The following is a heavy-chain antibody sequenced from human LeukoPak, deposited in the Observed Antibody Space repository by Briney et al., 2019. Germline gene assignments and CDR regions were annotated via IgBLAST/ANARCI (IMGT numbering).Heavy chain of an antibody. CDR1: GGSISSYY. J-gene: IGHJ4*02. V-gene: IGHV4-59*12. CDR2: IYYSGST. CDR3: ATDHYYGSGSYYN. Sequence: SDTLSLTCTVSGGSISSYYWSWIRQPPGKGMEWIGYIYYSGSTNYNPSLKSRVTISVDTSKNQFSLKLSSVTAADTAVYYCATDHYYGSGSYYNWGQGTLVTVSS. D-gene: IGHD3-10*01.